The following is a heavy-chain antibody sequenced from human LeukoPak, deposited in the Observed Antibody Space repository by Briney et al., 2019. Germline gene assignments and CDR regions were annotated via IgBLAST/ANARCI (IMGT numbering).Heavy chain of an antibody. Sequence: SVKVSCKASGGTFSSYTISWVRQAPGQGLEWMGGIIPIFGTANYAQKFQGRVTITTDESTSTAYMELSSLRSEDTAVYYCARAPRDPSGAFDIWGQGTMVTVSS. CDR1: GGTFSSYT. V-gene: IGHV1-69*05. CDR3: ARAPRDPSGAFDI. J-gene: IGHJ3*02. CDR2: IIPIFGTA. D-gene: IGHD3-10*01.